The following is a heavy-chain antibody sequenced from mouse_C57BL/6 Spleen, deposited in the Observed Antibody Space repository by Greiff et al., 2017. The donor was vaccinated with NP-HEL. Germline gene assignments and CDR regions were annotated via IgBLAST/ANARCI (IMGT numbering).Heavy chain of an antibody. V-gene: IGHV6-3*01. Sequence: DVMLVESGGGLVQPGGSMKLSCVASGFTFSNYWMNWVRQSPEKGLEWVAQIRLKSDNYATNYAESVKGRFTISRDDSKSSVYLQMNNLRAEDTGIYYCTVSSYAMDYWGQGTSVTVSS. CDR3: TVSSYAMDY. CDR1: GFTFSNYW. CDR2: IRLKSDNYAT. D-gene: IGHD1-1*01. J-gene: IGHJ4*01.